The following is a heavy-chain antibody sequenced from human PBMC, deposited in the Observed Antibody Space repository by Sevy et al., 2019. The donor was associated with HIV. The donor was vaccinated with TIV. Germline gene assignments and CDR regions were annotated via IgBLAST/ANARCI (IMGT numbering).Heavy chain of an antibody. D-gene: IGHD1-26*01. V-gene: IGHV4-59*07. J-gene: IGHJ3*02. CDR1: GGSISSYY. Sequence: SDTLSLTFIVSGGSISSYYWSWIRQPPGKGLEWIGYIYYSGSTNYNPSLKSRVTISVDTSKNQFSLKLSSVTAADTAVYYCARLGKWGGLAFDIWGQGTMVTVSS. CDR2: IYYSGST. CDR3: ARLGKWGGLAFDI.